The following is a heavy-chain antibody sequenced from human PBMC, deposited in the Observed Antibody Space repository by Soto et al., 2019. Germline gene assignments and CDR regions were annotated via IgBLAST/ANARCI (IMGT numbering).Heavy chain of an antibody. D-gene: IGHD3-22*01. J-gene: IGHJ4*02. Sequence: QVQLVESGGGVVQPGRSLRLSCAASGFTFSSCGMHWVRQAPGKGLEWVAVISYDGSNKYYADSVKGRFTISRDNSKNTLYLQMNSLRAEDTAVYYCAKDRGYPGYFDYWGQGTLVTVSS. V-gene: IGHV3-30*18. CDR3: AKDRGYPGYFDY. CDR1: GFTFSSCG. CDR2: ISYDGSNK.